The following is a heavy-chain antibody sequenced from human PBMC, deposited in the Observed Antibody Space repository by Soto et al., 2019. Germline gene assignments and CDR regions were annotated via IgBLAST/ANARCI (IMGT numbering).Heavy chain of an antibody. V-gene: IGHV3-53*01. CDR3: VRTSSY. Sequence: WGSLRLSCAASGFAVNSDYMSWVRQAPGQGLEWVSVLFAGGVTHYSDSVKGRFTISRDNSKNTLFLQMNSLRADDTAVYYCVRTSSYWGQGTRVTVSS. D-gene: IGHD2-2*01. J-gene: IGHJ4*02. CDR2: LFAGGVT. CDR1: GFAVNSDY.